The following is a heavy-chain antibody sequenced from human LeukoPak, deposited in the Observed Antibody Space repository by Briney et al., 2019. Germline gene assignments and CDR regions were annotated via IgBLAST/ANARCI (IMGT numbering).Heavy chain of an antibody. CDR3: ARRDDYLVDY. CDR1: GGTFSSYA. D-gene: IGHD4-11*01. Sequence: ASVKVSCKASGGTFSSYAISWVRQAPGQGPEWMGGIIPIFGTANYAQKFQGRVTITADESTSTAYLQWSSLKASDTAMYYCARRDDYLVDYWGQGTLVTVSS. J-gene: IGHJ4*02. V-gene: IGHV1-69*13. CDR2: IIPIFGTA.